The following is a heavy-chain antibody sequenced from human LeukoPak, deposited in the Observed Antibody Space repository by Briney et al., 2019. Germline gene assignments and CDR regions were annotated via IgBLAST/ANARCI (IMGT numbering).Heavy chain of an antibody. Sequence: GGSLRLSCAASGFTFNNYRLNWVRQAPGKGLEWVSSISSSTSYIYYSDSVKGRFTISRDNAKNSLYLQMDSLRVADTAVYYCARGFCSGSNCYSYYYYNMDVWGQGTTVTVSS. CDR2: ISSSTSYI. V-gene: IGHV3-21*01. D-gene: IGHD2-15*01. CDR3: ARGFCSGSNCYSYYYYNMDV. CDR1: GFTFNNYR. J-gene: IGHJ6*02.